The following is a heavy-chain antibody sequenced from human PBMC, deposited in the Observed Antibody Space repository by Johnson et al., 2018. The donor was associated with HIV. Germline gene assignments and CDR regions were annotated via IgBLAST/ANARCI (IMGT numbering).Heavy chain of an antibody. CDR2: VFSGDNT. D-gene: IGHD5-24*01. J-gene: IGHJ3*02. CDR3: ARSCRDGYTCNAFDI. CDR1: GFTVSSYY. Sequence: EMHLVESGGGLVQPGGSLRLSCVVSGFTVSSYYMSWVRQAPGTGLEWVSIVFSGDNTYYADSVKGRFTISRDNSKNTLYLQMNSLRAEDTAVYYCARSCRDGYTCNAFDIWGQGTMVTVSS. V-gene: IGHV3-66*01.